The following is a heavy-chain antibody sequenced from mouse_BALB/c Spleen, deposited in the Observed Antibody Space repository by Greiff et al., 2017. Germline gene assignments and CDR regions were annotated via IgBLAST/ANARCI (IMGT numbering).Heavy chain of an antibody. V-gene: IGHV5-12-1*01. CDR1: GFAFSSYD. Sequence: EVQLVESGGGLVKPGGSLKLSCAASGFAFSSYDMSWVRQTPEKRLEWVAYISSGGGSTYYPDTVKGRFTISRDNAKNTLYLQMSSLKSEDTAMYYCARHGATDWYFDVWGAGTTVTVSS. D-gene: IGHD3-1*01. CDR3: ARHGATDWYFDV. J-gene: IGHJ1*01. CDR2: ISSGGGST.